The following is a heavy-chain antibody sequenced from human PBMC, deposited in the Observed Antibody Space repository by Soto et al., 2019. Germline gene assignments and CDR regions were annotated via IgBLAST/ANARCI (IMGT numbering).Heavy chain of an antibody. V-gene: IGHV4-31*03. J-gene: IGHJ6*02. D-gene: IGHD5-12*01. CDR2: IYYSGST. CDR1: GGSISSGGYY. CDR3: TRYSRWSHSPAPDNYYGMDV. Sequence: SETLSLTCTVSGGSISSGGYYWSWIRQHPGKGLEWIGYIYYSGSTYYNPSLKSRVTISVDTSKNQFSLKLSSVTAADTAVYYPTRYSRWSHSPAPDNYYGMDVWGQGTTVTVSS.